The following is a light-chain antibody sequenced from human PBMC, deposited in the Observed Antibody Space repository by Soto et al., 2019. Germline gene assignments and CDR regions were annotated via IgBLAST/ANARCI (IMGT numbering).Light chain of an antibody. CDR1: QSIGTN. CDR3: QQYGSAPFT. CDR2: AAS. Sequence: IVMTQSPATLSVSPGEPATLSCRASQSIGTNLAWYQQKPGQAPRLLIYAASNRAAGIPDRFSGSGSGTDFTLTISRLEPEDFAVYYCQQYGSAPFTFGGGTKVDIK. V-gene: IGKV3-20*01. J-gene: IGKJ4*01.